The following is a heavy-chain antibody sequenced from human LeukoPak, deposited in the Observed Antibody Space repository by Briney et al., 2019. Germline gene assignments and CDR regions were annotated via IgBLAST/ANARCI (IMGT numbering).Heavy chain of an antibody. CDR1: GGSLSPYY. V-gene: IGHV4-59*01. CDR3: ARGVHPSP. CDR2: IHHSGST. Sequence: SETLSLTCTVSGGSLSPYYWSWMRQPPGKGLEWIGYIHHSGSTNYNPSLKSRVTISVDTSNNPLSLKLTSVTAADTAVYYCARGVHPSPWGQGTLVTVSS. J-gene: IGHJ5*02.